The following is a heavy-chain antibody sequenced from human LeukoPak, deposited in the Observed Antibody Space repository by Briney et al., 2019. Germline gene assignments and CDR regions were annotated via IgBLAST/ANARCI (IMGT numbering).Heavy chain of an antibody. D-gene: IGHD2-2*01. CDR3: ARDQTRATYYYYMDV. Sequence: GGSLRLSCAASGFTFTSFWMSWVRQAPGKGLEWVANIKQDGSEEYYVDSVKGRFAISRDNAKNSLYLQMNSLRAEDTAAYYCARDQTRATYYYYMDVWGKGTTVTVSS. V-gene: IGHV3-7*01. CDR2: IKQDGSEE. J-gene: IGHJ6*03. CDR1: GFTFTSFW.